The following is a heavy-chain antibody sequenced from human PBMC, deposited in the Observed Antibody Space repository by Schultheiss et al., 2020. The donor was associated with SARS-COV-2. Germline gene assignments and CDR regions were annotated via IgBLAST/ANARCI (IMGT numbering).Heavy chain of an antibody. Sequence: SETLSLTCTVSGGSNSSSSYYWGWIRQPPGKGLEWIGSIYYSGSTYYNPSLKSRVTISVDKSKNQFSLKLSSVTAADTAVYYCARDRRGVYYDSSGTDYWGQGTLVTVSS. CDR1: GGSNSSSSYY. V-gene: IGHV4-39*07. CDR3: ARDRRGVYYDSSGTDY. CDR2: IYYSGST. D-gene: IGHD3-22*01. J-gene: IGHJ4*02.